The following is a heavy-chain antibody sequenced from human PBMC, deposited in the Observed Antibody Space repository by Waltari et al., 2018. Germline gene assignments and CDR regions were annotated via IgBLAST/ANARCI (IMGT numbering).Heavy chain of an antibody. J-gene: IGHJ3*02. CDR3: ARAMKLLWFGDDAFDI. D-gene: IGHD3-10*01. CDR2: INAGNGNT. Sequence: QVQLVQSVAEVKKPGASVKVSCKASGYTFTSYAMHWVRQAPGQRLEWMGWINAGNGNTKYSQEFQGRVTITRDTSASTAYMELSSLRSEDMAVYYCARAMKLLWFGDDAFDIWGQGTMVTVSS. CDR1: GYTFTSYA. V-gene: IGHV1-3*03.